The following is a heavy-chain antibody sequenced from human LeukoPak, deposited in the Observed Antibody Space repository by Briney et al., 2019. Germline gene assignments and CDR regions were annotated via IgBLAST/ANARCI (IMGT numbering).Heavy chain of an antibody. Sequence: SETLSLTCAVSGDSISSGGYSWSWIRQPPGKGLEWIGYIYHSGSTYYNPSLKSRVTISVDRSKNQFSLKLSSVTAADTAVYYCARAGMDNWFDPWGQGTLATVSS. CDR2: IYHSGST. CDR3: ARAGMDNWFDP. CDR1: GDSISSGGYS. J-gene: IGHJ5*02. V-gene: IGHV4-30-2*01. D-gene: IGHD6-13*01.